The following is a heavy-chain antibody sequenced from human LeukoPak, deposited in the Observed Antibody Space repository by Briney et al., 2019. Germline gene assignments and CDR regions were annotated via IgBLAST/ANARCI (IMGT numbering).Heavy chain of an antibody. Sequence: SSETLSLTCAVYGGSFSGYYWSWIRQPPGKGLEWIGEINHSGSTNYNPSLKSRVTISVDTSKNQFSLKLSSVTAADTAVYYCARGSGTYFAFYGVDGWGPGTTVTISS. CDR2: INHSGST. CDR1: GGSFSGYY. J-gene: IGHJ6*02. CDR3: ARGSGTYFAFYGVDG. V-gene: IGHV4-34*01. D-gene: IGHD3-10*01.